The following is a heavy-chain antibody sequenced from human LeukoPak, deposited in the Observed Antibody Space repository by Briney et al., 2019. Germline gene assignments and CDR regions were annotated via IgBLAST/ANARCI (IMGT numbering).Heavy chain of an antibody. V-gene: IGHV3-23*01. CDR3: ARRNAAYGPFDP. J-gene: IGHJ5*02. CDR1: GFTFSSYS. Sequence: PGGSLRLSCAASGFTFSSYSMNWVRQAPGKGLEWVSIIGGSDGTTYYADSVKGRFTISRDNFQNTLYLQMNSLRAEDTAVYYCARRNAAYGPFDPWGQGTLVTVSS. D-gene: IGHD3-10*01. CDR2: IGGSDGTT.